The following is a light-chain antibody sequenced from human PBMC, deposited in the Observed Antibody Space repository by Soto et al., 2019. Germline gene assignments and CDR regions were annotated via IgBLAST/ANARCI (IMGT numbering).Light chain of an antibody. Sequence: VMTQAPATLSVSPGERATLFCRASQTINNNVAWYQLKDGQVPRLLIYGASTRAADVPARFSGGGSGTEFTLTISSLQSEDFAEYHCQQRSNWPITFGQGTRLEIK. CDR3: QQRSNWPIT. V-gene: IGKV3-15*01. CDR1: QTINNN. J-gene: IGKJ5*01. CDR2: GAS.